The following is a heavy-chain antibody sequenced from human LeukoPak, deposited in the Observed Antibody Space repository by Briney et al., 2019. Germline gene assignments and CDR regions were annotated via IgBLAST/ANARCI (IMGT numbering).Heavy chain of an antibody. CDR1: GGSISSYY. CDR2: IYYSGST. J-gene: IGHJ6*03. Sequence: SETLSLTCTVSGGSISSYYWSWLRQPPGKGLEWMGYIYYSGSTNYYPSLKSRVTISVDTSKNQFSLKLSSVTAADAAVYYCAREGYYYGSGGYAYYYYVDVWGKGTTVTVSS. D-gene: IGHD3-10*01. CDR3: AREGYYYGSGGYAYYYYVDV. V-gene: IGHV4-59*01.